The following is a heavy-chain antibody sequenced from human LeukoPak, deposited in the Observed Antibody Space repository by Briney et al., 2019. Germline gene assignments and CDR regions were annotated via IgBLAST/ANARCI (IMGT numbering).Heavy chain of an antibody. CDR3: VKAANYLDSSGYFIPCDY. J-gene: IGHJ4*02. CDR1: GFTFSRFA. CDR2: ISGNGLQT. D-gene: IGHD3-22*01. Sequence: GGSLRLSCSASGFTFSRFAMTWVRHLPGKGLEWVSTISGNGLQTFYADSVKGRFSVSRDNSKNIVYLQMDSLRADDSALYSCVKAANYLDSSGYFIPCDYCVPGTVVTV. V-gene: IGHV3-23*01.